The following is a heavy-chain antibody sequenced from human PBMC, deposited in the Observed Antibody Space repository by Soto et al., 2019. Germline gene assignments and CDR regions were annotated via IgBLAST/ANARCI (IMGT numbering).Heavy chain of an antibody. Sequence: QVQLVQSGAEVKKPGASVKVSCKVSGYIFTTYGISWVRQAPGQGLEWMGWISAYNGDTNYAQSVQGRVTMTTDTTTNTAYMELRSLRSDDTAVYYCARDLIAVRPGWFAPWGQGTLVTVSS. D-gene: IGHD6-6*01. CDR3: ARDLIAVRPGWFAP. J-gene: IGHJ5*02. CDR2: ISAYNGDT. CDR1: GYIFTTYG. V-gene: IGHV1-18*01.